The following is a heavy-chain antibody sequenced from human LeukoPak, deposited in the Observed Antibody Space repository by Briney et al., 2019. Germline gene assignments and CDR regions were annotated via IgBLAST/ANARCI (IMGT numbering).Heavy chain of an antibody. Sequence: PGGSLRLSCAASGVTFSSYWMSWVRQAPGKGLEWVANIKQDGSEKYYVDSVKGRFTISRDNAKNSLYLQMNSLRAEDTAVYYCARDTLYYYDSSGYDYWGQGTLVTVSS. CDR3: ARDTLYYYDSSGYDY. V-gene: IGHV3-7*01. CDR2: IKQDGSEK. D-gene: IGHD3-22*01. CDR1: GVTFSSYW. J-gene: IGHJ4*02.